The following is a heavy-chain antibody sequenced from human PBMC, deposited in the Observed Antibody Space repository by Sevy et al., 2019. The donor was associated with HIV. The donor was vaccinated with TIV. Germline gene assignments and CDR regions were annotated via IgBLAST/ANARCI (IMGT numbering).Heavy chain of an antibody. D-gene: IGHD1-20*01. V-gene: IGHV3-15*07. J-gene: IGHJ4*02. Sequence: GGSLRLSCAASGVSFSNAWMNWVRQAPGKGLEWVGHIKCTIDGGPTPRYAAPVSERFTISKDYSSDTLYVHLQMNSLRTEDTAVYYCTTDPAPCSDTSTYNSLCPDAYWGQGTLVTVSS. CDR1: GVSFSNAW. CDR2: IKCTIDGGPTP. CDR3: TTDPAPCSDTSTYNSLCPDAY.